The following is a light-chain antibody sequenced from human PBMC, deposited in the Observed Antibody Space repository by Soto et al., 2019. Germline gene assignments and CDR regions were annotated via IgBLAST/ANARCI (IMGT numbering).Light chain of an antibody. CDR3: QTWGTGVVV. CDR2: LNSDGSH. Sequence: QPVLTQTPSASASLGASVKLTCTLSSGHSSYAIAWHQQQPEKGTRYLMKLNSDGSHSKGDGIPDRFSGSSSGAERYLTIASLQSEEEADHYCQTWGTGVVVFGGGTKLTVL. CDR1: SGHSSYA. V-gene: IGLV4-69*01. J-gene: IGLJ2*01.